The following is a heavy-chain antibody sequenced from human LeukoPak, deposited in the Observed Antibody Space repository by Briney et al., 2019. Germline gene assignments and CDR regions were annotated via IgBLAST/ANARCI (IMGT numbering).Heavy chain of an antibody. CDR1: GFTFSNHG. D-gene: IGHD6-13*01. J-gene: IGHJ1*01. CDR3: ARGVYSSSWYKSEYFQH. V-gene: IGHV3-30*02. CDR2: IRSDGSTK. Sequence: GGSLRLSCAASGFTFSNHGMHWVRQAPGKVLEWVAFIRSDGSTKYYADSVKGRFTISRDNSKNTLYLQMNSLRAEDTAVYYCARGVYSSSWYKSEYFQHWGQGTLVTVSS.